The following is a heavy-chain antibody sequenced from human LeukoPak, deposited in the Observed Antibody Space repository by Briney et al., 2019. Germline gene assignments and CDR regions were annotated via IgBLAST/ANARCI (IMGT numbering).Heavy chain of an antibody. CDR2: INHSGST. V-gene: IGHV4-34*01. CDR3: ARELRGYSYVIDY. D-gene: IGHD5-18*01. CDR1: GGSISSYY. J-gene: IGHJ4*02. Sequence: SETLSLTCTVSGGSISSYYWSWIRQPPGEGLEWIGEINHSGSTNYNPSLKSRVTISVDTSKNQFSLKLSSVTAADTAVYYCARELRGYSYVIDYWGQGTLVTVSS.